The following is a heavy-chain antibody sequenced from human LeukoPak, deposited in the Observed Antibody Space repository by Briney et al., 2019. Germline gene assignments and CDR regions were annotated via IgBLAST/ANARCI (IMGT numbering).Heavy chain of an antibody. D-gene: IGHD3-3*01. CDR2: INPNSGGT. CDR3: ARGRDYYDFWSGYYTSGYYFDY. V-gene: IGHV1-2*02. CDR1: GFTFTAYH. J-gene: IGHJ4*02. Sequence: GASVKVSCKASGFTFTAYHMHWVRQAPGQGLEWMGWINPNSGGTNYAQKFQGRVTMTRDASISTAYMELSRLRSDDTAVYYCARGRDYYDFWSGYYTSGYYFDYWGQGTLVTVSS.